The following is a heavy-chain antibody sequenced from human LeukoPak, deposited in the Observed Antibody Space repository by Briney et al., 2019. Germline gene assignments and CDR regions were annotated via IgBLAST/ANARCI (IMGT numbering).Heavy chain of an antibody. CDR1: GYTFTGYY. V-gene: IGHV1-2*02. CDR3: ARGEYNWNQYNWFDP. Sequence: ASVKVSCKASGYTFTGYYMHWVRQAPGQGLEWMGWINPNSGDTNYAQKFQGRVTMTRDTSISTAYMELSRLRSDDTAVYYCARGEYNWNQYNWFDPWGQGTLVTVSS. J-gene: IGHJ5*02. CDR2: INPNSGDT. D-gene: IGHD1-20*01.